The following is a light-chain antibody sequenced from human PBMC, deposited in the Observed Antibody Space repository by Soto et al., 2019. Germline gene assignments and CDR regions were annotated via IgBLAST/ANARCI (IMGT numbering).Light chain of an antibody. CDR2: NNN. V-gene: IGLV1-44*01. J-gene: IGLJ3*02. CDR1: SSNIGSSY. Sequence: QSVLTQPPSTSGTPGQRVTISCSGSSSNIGSSYVFWFQHLPGTAPKLLMYNNNQRPSGVPDRFSGSKSGTSASLAISGLQSEDEADYYCAAWDDSLNGMFGGGTKLTVL. CDR3: AAWDDSLNGM.